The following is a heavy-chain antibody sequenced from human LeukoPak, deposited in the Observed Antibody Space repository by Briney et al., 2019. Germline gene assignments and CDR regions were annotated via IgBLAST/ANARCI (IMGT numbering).Heavy chain of an antibody. CDR3: ARGSNYGDFDY. J-gene: IGHJ4*02. CDR2: INHSGST. CDR1: GGSFSGYY. Sequence: PSETLSLTYAVYGGSFSGYYWSWIRQPPGKGLEWIGEINHSGSTNYNPSLKSRVTISVDTSKNQFSLKLSSVTAADTAVYYCARGSNYGDFDYWGQGTLVTVSS. D-gene: IGHD4-17*01. V-gene: IGHV4-34*01.